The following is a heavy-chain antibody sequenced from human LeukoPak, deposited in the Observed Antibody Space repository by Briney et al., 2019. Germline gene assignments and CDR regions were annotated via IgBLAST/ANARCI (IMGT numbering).Heavy chain of an antibody. CDR3: ATRPPMVRGADPYYYYYMDV. Sequence: ASVKVSCKVSGYTLTELSMHWVRQAPGKGLEWMGGFDPEDGETIYAQKFQGRVTMTEDTSTDTAYMELSSLRSEDTAVYYCATRPPMVRGADPYYYYYMDVWGKGTTVTISS. D-gene: IGHD3-10*01. CDR2: FDPEDGET. J-gene: IGHJ6*03. V-gene: IGHV1-24*01. CDR1: GYTLTELS.